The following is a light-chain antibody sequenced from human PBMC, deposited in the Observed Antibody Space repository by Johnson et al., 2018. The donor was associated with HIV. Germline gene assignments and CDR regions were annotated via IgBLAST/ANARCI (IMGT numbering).Light chain of an antibody. CDR3: GAWDSSLSAHFV. Sequence: QSVLTQPPSVSAAPGQKVTVSCSGSSSNIGNNFVSWYQQVPGTAPKLLIYDTDKRPSGIPDRFSGSKSGTSATLGISGLQTGDEADYYCGAWDSSLSAHFVFGTGTKVTVL. CDR1: SSNIGNNF. V-gene: IGLV1-51*01. CDR2: DTD. J-gene: IGLJ1*01.